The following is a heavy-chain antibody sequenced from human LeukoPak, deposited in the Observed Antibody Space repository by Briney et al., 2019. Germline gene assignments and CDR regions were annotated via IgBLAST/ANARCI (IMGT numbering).Heavy chain of an antibody. CDR3: ASGLRTFDY. CDR1: GFTFSSYW. D-gene: IGHD5-12*01. V-gene: IGHV3-7*01. CDR2: IKQDGSEK. J-gene: IGHJ4*02. Sequence: GGSLRLSCAASGFTFSSYWMSWVRQAPGKGVEWVANIKQDGSEKYFVDSVKGRFTISRDNAKNSLYLQMNSLRAEDTAVYYCASGLRTFDYWGQGTQVTVSS.